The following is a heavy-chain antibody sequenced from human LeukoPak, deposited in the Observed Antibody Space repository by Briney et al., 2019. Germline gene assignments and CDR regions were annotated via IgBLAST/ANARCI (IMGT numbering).Heavy chain of an antibody. CDR3: ARVDILTGYYHFDY. V-gene: IGHV1-69*06. D-gene: IGHD3-9*01. CDR1: GGTFSSYA. CDR2: IIPIFGTA. J-gene: IGHJ4*02. Sequence: SVKVSCTASGGTFSSYAISWLRQAPGQGLEWMGGIIPIFGTANYAQKFQGRVMITADKSTSTAYMELSSLRSEDTAVYYCARVDILTGYYHFDYWGQGTLVTVSS.